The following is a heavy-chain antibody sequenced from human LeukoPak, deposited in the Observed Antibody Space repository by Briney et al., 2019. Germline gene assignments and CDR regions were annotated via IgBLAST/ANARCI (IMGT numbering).Heavy chain of an antibody. V-gene: IGHV5-51*01. D-gene: IGHD3-22*01. CDR2: IYPGDSDT. CDR1: GYSFTSYW. CDR3: ARASITMIAAFDI. Sequence: GESLKISCKGSGYSFTSYWIGWVRQMPGKGLEWMGIIYPGDSDTRYSPSFQGQVTISADKSISTAYLQWSSLKASDTAMYYCARASITMIAAFDIWGQGTMVTVSS. J-gene: IGHJ3*02.